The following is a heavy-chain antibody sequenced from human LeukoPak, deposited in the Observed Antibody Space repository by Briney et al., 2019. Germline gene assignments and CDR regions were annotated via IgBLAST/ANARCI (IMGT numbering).Heavy chain of an antibody. V-gene: IGHV4-59*01. CDR1: GGSISSYY. D-gene: IGHD6-19*01. J-gene: IGHJ5*02. CDR2: IYYSGST. CDR3: ARGSGWYYWFDP. Sequence: SETLSLTCTVSGGSISSYYWSWIRRPPGKGLEWIGYIYYSGSTNYNPSLKSRVTISVDTSKNQFSLKLSSVTAADTAVYYCARGSGWYYWFDPWGQGTLVTVSS.